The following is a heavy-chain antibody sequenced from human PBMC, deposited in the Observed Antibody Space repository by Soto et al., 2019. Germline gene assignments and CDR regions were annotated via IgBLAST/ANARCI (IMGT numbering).Heavy chain of an antibody. CDR2: IYYSGST. CDR1: GGSISSYY. J-gene: IGHJ6*03. D-gene: IGHD3-10*01. CDR3: ARGGSGSDYYYYYYMDV. V-gene: IGHV4-59*01. Sequence: SETLSLTCTVFGGSISSYYWSWILQPPGKGLEWIGYIYYSGSTNYNPSLKSRVTISVDTSKNQFSLKLSSVTAADTAVYYCARGGSGSDYYYYYYMDVWGKGTTVTVSS.